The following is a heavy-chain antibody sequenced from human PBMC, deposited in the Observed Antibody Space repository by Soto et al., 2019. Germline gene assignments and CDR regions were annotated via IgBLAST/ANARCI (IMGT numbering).Heavy chain of an antibody. J-gene: IGHJ3*02. CDR3: ARDLPLHTCSGGSCYSMGAFDI. Sequence: GGSLRLSCAASGFTFSSYEMNWVRQAPGKGLEWVSYISSSGRTIYYADSVKGRFTISRDNAKNSLYLQMNSLRAEDTAVYYCARDLPLHTCSGGSCYSMGAFDIWGQGTMVTVSS. CDR1: GFTFSSYE. CDR2: ISSSGRTI. V-gene: IGHV3-48*03. D-gene: IGHD2-15*01.